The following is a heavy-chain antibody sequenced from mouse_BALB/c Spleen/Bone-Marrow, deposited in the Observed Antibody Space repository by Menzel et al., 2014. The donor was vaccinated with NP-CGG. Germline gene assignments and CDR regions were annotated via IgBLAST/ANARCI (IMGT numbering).Heavy chain of an antibody. J-gene: IGHJ2*01. CDR2: INSNGGLT. CDR1: GFTFSSYY. Sequence: EVQLQQSGGGLVKLGGSLKLSCAASGFTFSSYYMSWVRQTPEKRLELVAAINSNGGLTYYPDTVKGRFTISRDNAKNILYLQMSSLKSDDTALYYCARHQRGSSLYYFDYWGQGTTLTVSS. V-gene: IGHV5-6-2*01. D-gene: IGHD1-1*01. CDR3: ARHQRGSSLYYFDY.